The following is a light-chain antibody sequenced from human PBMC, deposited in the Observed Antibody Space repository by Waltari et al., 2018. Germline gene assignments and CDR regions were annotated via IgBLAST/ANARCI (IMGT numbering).Light chain of an antibody. CDR1: SSDVGGSNL. CDR2: EGS. V-gene: IGLV2-23*01. J-gene: IGLJ3*02. Sequence: QSALTQPASVSGSPGQSITISCTGTSSDVGGSNLVPWYQQHPGKAPKLMIYEGSKRPSGVSNRFSGSKSGNTASLTISGLQAEDEADYYCCSYAGSSTSWVFGGGTKLTVL. CDR3: CSYAGSSTSWV.